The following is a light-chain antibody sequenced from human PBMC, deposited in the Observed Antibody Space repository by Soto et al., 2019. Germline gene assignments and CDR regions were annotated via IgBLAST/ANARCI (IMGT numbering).Light chain of an antibody. CDR1: QSVSSTY. Sequence: EIVLTQSPGALSLSPGERATLSCRASQSVSSTYLAWYQQKPGQAPRLLIYGSSRRATGIPDRFSGSGSGTDFNLTISSLEPEDFAVYYCQQYVSSLLTFGGGTKVQI. CDR2: GSS. CDR3: QQYVSSLLT. V-gene: IGKV3-20*01. J-gene: IGKJ4*01.